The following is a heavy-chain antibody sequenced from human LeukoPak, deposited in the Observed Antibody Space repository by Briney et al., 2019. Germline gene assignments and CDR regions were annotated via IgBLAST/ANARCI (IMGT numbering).Heavy chain of an antibody. CDR3: ARVGSSSWAGGWFDP. V-gene: IGHV4-34*01. D-gene: IGHD6-13*01. CDR2: INHSGST. CDR1: GGSFSGYY. Sequence: PSETLSLTCAVYGGSFSGYYWSWIRQPPGKGLEWIGEINHSGSTNYNPSLKSRVTISVDTSKNQFSLKLSSVTAADTAVYYCARVGSSSWAGGWFDPWGQGTLVTVSS. J-gene: IGHJ5*02.